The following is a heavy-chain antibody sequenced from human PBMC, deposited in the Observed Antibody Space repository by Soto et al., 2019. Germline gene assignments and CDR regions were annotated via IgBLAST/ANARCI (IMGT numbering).Heavy chain of an antibody. J-gene: IGHJ6*02. CDR2: IYHSGST. Sequence: SETLSLTCAVSGGSISSSNWWSWVRQPPGKGLEWIGEIYHSGSTNYNPSLKSRVTISVDKSKSQFSLKLSSVTAADTAVYYCARGDCGGDCYSKFYGMDVWGQGTTVTVSS. CDR1: GGSISSSNW. V-gene: IGHV4-4*02. CDR3: ARGDCGGDCYSKFYGMDV. D-gene: IGHD2-21*02.